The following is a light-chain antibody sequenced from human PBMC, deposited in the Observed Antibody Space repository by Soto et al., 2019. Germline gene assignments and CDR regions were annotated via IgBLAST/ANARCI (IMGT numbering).Light chain of an antibody. CDR2: GAS. CDR3: QQYGSSPWT. J-gene: IGKJ1*01. Sequence: EIVLTQSPATLSLSPGERATLSCRASQSVSSYLAWYQQKPGQAPRLVIYGASSRATGIPDRFSGSGSGTDFTLTISRLEPEDFAVYYCQQYGSSPWTFGQGSKVDIK. V-gene: IGKV3-20*01. CDR1: QSVSSY.